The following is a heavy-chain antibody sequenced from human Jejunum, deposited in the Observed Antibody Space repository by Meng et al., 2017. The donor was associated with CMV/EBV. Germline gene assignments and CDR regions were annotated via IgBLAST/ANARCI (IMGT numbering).Heavy chain of an antibody. J-gene: IGHJ5*01. Sequence: GSGFSFDTYDMNWVRQAPGKGLEWVSFITSSGGPAYHADSVKGRFTTSRDNAKNSVYLQMNGLRLEDTAIYYCARSKVAMGFDFWGQGTRVTVSS. CDR1: GFSFDTYD. CDR2: ITSSGGPA. V-gene: IGHV3-48*03. D-gene: IGHD5-12*01. CDR3: ARSKVAMGFDF.